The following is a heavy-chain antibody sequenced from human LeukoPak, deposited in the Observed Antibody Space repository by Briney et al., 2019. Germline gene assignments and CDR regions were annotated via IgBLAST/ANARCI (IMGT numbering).Heavy chain of an antibody. CDR3: AREAISEAHYYYGMDV. D-gene: IGHD3-9*01. CDR2: IYYSGST. CDR1: GGSISSSSYY. Sequence: SETLSLTCTVSGGSISSSSYYWGWIRQPPGKGLEWIGSIYYSGSTYHNPSLKSRVTISVDTSKNQFSLKLSSVTAADTAVYYCAREAISEAHYYYGMDVWGQGTTVTVSS. J-gene: IGHJ6*02. V-gene: IGHV4-39*07.